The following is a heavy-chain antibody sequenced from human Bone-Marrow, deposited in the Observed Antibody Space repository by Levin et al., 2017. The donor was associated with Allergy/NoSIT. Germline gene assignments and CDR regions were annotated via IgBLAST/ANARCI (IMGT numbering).Heavy chain of an antibody. CDR2: ISTSSSYI. J-gene: IGHJ6*02. D-gene: IGHD6-19*01. CDR3: AKSRTAVAHTKLESRAYYYGMDV. Sequence: PGGSLRLSCAASGFSFSSFSMIWVRQVPGRGLEWVSSISTSSSYIYYADSVKGRFTISRDNAKNSLYLQMNTLRAEDTALYYCAKSRTAVAHTKLESRAYYYGMDVWGQGTTVTVSS. CDR1: GFSFSSFS. V-gene: IGHV3-21*01.